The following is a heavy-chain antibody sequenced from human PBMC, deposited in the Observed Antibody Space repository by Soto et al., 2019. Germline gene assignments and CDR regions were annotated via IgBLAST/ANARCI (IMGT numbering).Heavy chain of an antibody. CDR1: GGTFSSYA. J-gene: IGHJ5*02. CDR2: IIPIFGTA. V-gene: IGHV1-69*12. Sequence: QVQLVQSGAEVKKPGSSVKVSCKASGGTFSSYAISWVRQAPGQGLEWMGGIIPIFGTANYAQKFQGSVTIPADESTSTAYMELSSLRSEDTAVYYCAREPGAAEGLYWFAPWGQGTLVTVSS. CDR3: AREPGAAEGLYWFAP. D-gene: IGHD6-13*01.